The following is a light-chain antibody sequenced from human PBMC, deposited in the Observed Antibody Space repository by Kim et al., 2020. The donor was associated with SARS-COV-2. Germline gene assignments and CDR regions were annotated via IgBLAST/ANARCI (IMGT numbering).Light chain of an antibody. CDR1: QSISSY. CDR3: QQSHTAPLLT. CDR2: AAS. V-gene: IGKV1-39*01. Sequence: DIVMTQSPSSLSASVGDRVTIACRASQSISSYLNWYQQKPGKAPKLLIYAASSLQSGVPSRFSGSGSGTDFTLTISSLQPEDFATYYCQQSHTAPLLTFGGGTKLEI. J-gene: IGKJ4*01.